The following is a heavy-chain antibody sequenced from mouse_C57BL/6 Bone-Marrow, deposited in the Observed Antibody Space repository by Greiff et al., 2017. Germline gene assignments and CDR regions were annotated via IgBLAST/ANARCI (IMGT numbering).Heavy chain of an antibody. V-gene: IGHV5-4*03. CDR3: ASLYYDYLWYFDV. CDR1: GFTFSSYA. CDR2: ISDGGSYT. J-gene: IGHJ1*03. D-gene: IGHD2-4*01. Sequence: EVKLVESGGGLVKPGGSLKLSCAASGFTFSSYAMSWVRQTPEKRLEWVATISDGGSYTYYPDNVKGRFTISRDNAKNNLYLQMSHLKSEDTAMYYCASLYYDYLWYFDVWGRGTTVTVSS.